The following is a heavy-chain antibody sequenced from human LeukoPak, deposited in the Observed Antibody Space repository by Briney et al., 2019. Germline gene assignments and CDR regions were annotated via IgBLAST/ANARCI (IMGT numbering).Heavy chain of an antibody. CDR2: SDPNSGET. J-gene: IGHJ4*02. V-gene: IGHV1-2*02. D-gene: IGHD6-19*01. CDR3: ARASSGWAFDS. Sequence: EASVTLSCTASGYTFTGYYIHWVRHAPGQGLEWMGWSDPNSGETNYAQKFQGRVTMTSDTSISTAYMELSRLRSDDTAGFYCARASSGWAFDSWGQGTLVTVSS. CDR1: GYTFTGYY.